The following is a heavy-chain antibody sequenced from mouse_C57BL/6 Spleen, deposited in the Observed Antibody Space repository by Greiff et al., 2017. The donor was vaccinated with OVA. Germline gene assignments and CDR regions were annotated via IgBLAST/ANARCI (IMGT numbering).Heavy chain of an antibody. V-gene: IGHV5-16*01. D-gene: IGHD2-2*01. CDR1: GFTFSDYY. Sequence: EVQLQQSEGGLVQPGSSMKLSCTASGFTFSDYYMAWVRQVPEKGLEWVANINYDGSSTYYLDSLKSRFTISRDNAKNILYLQMSSLKSEDTATYYCARDHGYYWCFDVWGTGTTVTVSS. CDR3: ARDHGYYWCFDV. CDR2: INYDGSST. J-gene: IGHJ1*03.